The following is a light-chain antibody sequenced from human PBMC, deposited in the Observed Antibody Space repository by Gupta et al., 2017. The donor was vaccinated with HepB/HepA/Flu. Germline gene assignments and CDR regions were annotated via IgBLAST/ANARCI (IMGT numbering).Light chain of an antibody. CDR1: SSNIGSNY. CDR2: ENY. V-gene: IGLV1-51*02. J-gene: IGLJ3*02. Sequence: QSVLTQPPSVSAAPGQKVTISCSGSSSNIGSNYVSWYQQLPGTAPKLLLYENYKRPAGIPDRFSGSKSGTSATLGITGLQTRDEDDYYCGTWANSLWVFGGGTKLTVL. CDR3: GTWANSLWV.